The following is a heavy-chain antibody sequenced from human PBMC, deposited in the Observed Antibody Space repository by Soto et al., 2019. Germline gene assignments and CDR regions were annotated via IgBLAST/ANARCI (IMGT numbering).Heavy chain of an antibody. J-gene: IGHJ5*02. V-gene: IGHV1-8*01. Sequence: GASVKVSCKASGYTFTSYDINWVRQATGQGLEWMGWMNPNSGNTGYAQKFQGRVTMTRNTSISTAYMELSSLRSEDTAVYYCARGIRFLEWLVWFDPWGKGTLVTVSS. CDR3: ARGIRFLEWLVWFDP. CDR1: GYTFTSYD. CDR2: MNPNSGNT. D-gene: IGHD3-3*01.